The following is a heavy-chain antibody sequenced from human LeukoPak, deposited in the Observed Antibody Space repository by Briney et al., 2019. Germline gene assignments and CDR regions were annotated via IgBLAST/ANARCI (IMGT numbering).Heavy chain of an antibody. Sequence: SETLSLTCAVYGGSFSGYYWSWIRQPPGKGLEWIGEINHSGSTNYNPSLKCRVTISVDTSKNQFSLKLSSVTAADTAVYYCARPSGWYRFNYFDYWGQGTLVTVSS. J-gene: IGHJ4*02. CDR1: GGSFSGYY. CDR3: ARPSGWYRFNYFDY. V-gene: IGHV4-34*01. CDR2: INHSGST. D-gene: IGHD6-19*01.